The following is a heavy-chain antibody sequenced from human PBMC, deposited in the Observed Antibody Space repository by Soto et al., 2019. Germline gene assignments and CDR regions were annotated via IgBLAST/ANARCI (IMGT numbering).Heavy chain of an antibody. CDR3: VIEKGEANSVHVYDF. Sequence: PGGSLRLSCAASGFTFSIYSMNWVRQAPGKGLEWVSYIMPGSSHIFYADSVKGRFTISRDNAKNSLYLQMNSLRAEDTAVYYFVIEKGEANSVHVYDFCSQGTMVTVSS. V-gene: IGHV3-48*01. D-gene: IGHD1-26*01. CDR2: IMPGSSHI. CDR1: GFTFSIYS. J-gene: IGHJ3*01.